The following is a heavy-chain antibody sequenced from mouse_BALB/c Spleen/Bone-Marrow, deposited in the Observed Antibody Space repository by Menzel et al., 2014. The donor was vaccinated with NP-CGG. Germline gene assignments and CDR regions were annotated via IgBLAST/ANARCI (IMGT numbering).Heavy chain of an antibody. CDR3: ARQRGYAYA. D-gene: IGHD2-2*01. V-gene: IGHV5-12-1*01. CDR1: GLAFSGND. J-gene: IGHJ4*01. CDR2: ISSGGGST. Sequence: GVLARHSGALKLSCAASGLAFSGNDMSWVRQTPEKRLEWAAYISSGGGSTYYPDTVKGRFTISRDNAKNTLYLQMNSLKSEDTAMYYCARQRGYAYA.